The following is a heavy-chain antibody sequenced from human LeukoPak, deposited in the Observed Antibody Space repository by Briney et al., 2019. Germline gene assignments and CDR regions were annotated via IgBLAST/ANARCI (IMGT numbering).Heavy chain of an antibody. J-gene: IGHJ4*02. CDR1: GFTFNVYD. CDR2: IGTADDR. Sequence: GGSLRLSCAASGFTFNVYDMHWIRQRPGRGLEWVATIGTADDRYYADSVKGRFTISREDAKNSLYLQMSSLNAGDTAVYYCTRTRGHCWPDCYFDSWGQGALVAVS. D-gene: IGHD2-21*02. V-gene: IGHV3-13*01. CDR3: TRTRGHCWPDCYFDS.